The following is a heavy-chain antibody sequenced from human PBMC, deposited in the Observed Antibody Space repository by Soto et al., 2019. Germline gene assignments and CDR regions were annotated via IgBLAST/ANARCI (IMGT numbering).Heavy chain of an antibody. CDR2: INHSGST. CDR3: ARVEGQGRDFWSSYYWGYYYDGMYV. CDR1: GGSFSGYY. D-gene: IGHD3-3*01. V-gene: IGHV4-34*01. J-gene: IGHJ6*02. Sequence: QVQLQQWGAGLLKPSETLSLTCAVYGGSFSGYYWSWIRQPPGKGLEWIGEINHSGSTNYNPSLKSRGTISVYTFKNQISVKVSSVTDADTAVYYCARVEGQGRDFWSSYYWGYYYDGMYVWGQGTTVTVSS.